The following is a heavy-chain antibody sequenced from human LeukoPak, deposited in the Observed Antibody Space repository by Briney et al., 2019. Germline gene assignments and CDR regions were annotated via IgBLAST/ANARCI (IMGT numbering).Heavy chain of an antibody. Sequence: PGGSLRLSCAAFGFTFSSYAMSWVRQPPGKGLEWIGSIYYSGSTYYNPSLKSRVTISVDTSKNQFSLKLSSVTAADTAVYYCARVSLEGSNYFFDYWGQGTLVTVSS. D-gene: IGHD4-11*01. CDR3: ARVSLEGSNYFFDY. CDR1: GFTFSSYA. J-gene: IGHJ4*02. CDR2: IYYSGST. V-gene: IGHV4-38-2*01.